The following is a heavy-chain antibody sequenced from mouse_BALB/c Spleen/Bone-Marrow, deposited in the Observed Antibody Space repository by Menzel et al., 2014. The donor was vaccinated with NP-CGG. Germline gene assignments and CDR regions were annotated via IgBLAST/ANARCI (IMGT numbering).Heavy chain of an antibody. J-gene: IGHJ1*01. CDR2: INPDSRTI. V-gene: IGHV4-1*02. CDR3: ARPGYYGYQNV. Sequence: EVQRVESGGSLVQPGGSLKLSCAASGFDFSRYWMTWVRQAPGKGLEWIGEINPDSRTINYTPSLKDKFIISRDNAKNTLYLQMSKVRSEDTALYYCARPGYYGYQNVWGAGTTVTVSS. CDR1: GFDFSRYW. D-gene: IGHD1-2*01.